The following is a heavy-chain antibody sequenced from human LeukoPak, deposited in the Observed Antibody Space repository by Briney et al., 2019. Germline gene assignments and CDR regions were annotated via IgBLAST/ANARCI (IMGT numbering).Heavy chain of an antibody. J-gene: IGHJ4*02. V-gene: IGHV3-11*01. D-gene: IGHD2-2*01. CDR3: ARGGYIVVASVLDY. CDR2: ISGSGNKI. CDR1: GFTFSDYY. Sequence: KPGGSLRLSCAASGFTFSDYYMTWIRQAPGKGLEWISYISGSGNKIYYADSLKGRITISRDNAKNSLYLQMNSLRAEDTAVYYCARGGYIVVASVLDYWGQGTLVTVSS.